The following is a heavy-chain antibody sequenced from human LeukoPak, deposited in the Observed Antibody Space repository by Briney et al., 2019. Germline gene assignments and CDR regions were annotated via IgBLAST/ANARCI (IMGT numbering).Heavy chain of an antibody. CDR1: GGSISSSSYF. CDR3: ARDLNDYGDRYWYFDL. D-gene: IGHD4-17*01. J-gene: IGHJ2*01. Sequence: SGTLSLTCTVSGGSISSSSYFWGWIRQPPGKGLEWIGSIFYSGSTYYNPSLNSRVTISIDTSKNQFSLRLSSVTAADTAVYYCARDLNDYGDRYWYFDLWGRGTLVTVSS. CDR2: IFYSGST. V-gene: IGHV4-39*02.